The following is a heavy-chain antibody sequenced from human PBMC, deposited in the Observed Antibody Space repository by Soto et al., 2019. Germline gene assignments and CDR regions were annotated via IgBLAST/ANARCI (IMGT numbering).Heavy chain of an antibody. CDR1: GYTFTSYA. Sequence: ASVKVSCKASGYTFTSYAMHWVRQAPGQRLEWMGWINAGNGNTKYSQKFQGRVTITRDTSASTAYMELSSLRSEDTAVYYCARGKVGYNLGIREWWVFHIWGQATMVTVSS. V-gene: IGHV1-3*01. CDR3: ARGKVGYNLGIREWWVFHI. D-gene: IGHD2-8*01. J-gene: IGHJ3*02. CDR2: INAGNGNT.